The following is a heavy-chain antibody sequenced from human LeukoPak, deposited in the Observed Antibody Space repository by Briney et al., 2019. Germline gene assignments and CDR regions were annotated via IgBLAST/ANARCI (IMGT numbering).Heavy chain of an antibody. D-gene: IGHD3-22*01. CDR2: ISSGSSNV. CDR3: ARGSGYYYNY. V-gene: IGHV3-11*04. Sequence: SGGSLRLSCAASGFIFSDYYMGWIRQAPGKGLEWVSYISSGSSNVYYADSVKGRFTISRDNPKNSLYLQMSSLSAEDTAVYYCARGSGYYYNYWGQGTLVTVSS. CDR1: GFIFSDYY. J-gene: IGHJ4*02.